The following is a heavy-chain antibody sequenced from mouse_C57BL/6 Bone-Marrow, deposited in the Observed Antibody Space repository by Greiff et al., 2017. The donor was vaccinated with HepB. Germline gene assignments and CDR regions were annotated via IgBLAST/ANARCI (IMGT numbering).Heavy chain of an antibody. Sequence: EVQLQESGPVLVKPGASVKMSCKASGYTFTDYYMNWVKQSHGKSLEWIGVINPYNGGTSYNQKFKGKATLTVDKSSSTAYMELNSLTSEDSAVYYCARGALWLRRGFAYWGQGTLVTVSA. CDR1: GYTFTDYY. V-gene: IGHV1-19*01. D-gene: IGHD2-2*01. CDR3: ARGALWLRRGFAY. CDR2: INPYNGGT. J-gene: IGHJ3*01.